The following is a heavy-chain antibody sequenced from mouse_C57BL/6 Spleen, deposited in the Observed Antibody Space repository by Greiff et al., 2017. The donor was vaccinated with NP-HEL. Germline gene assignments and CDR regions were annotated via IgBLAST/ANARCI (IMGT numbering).Heavy chain of an antibody. D-gene: IGHD1-1*01. V-gene: IGHV14-1*01. CDR3: TTTSPSTVYYYGSSYGDY. CDR1: GFNIKDYY. CDR2: IDPEDGDT. J-gene: IGHJ2*01. Sequence: EVQLQQSGAELVRPGASVKLSCTASGFNIKDYYMHWVKQRPEQGLEWIGRIDPEDGDTEYAPKFQGKATMTADTSSNTAYLQLSSLTSEDTAVYYCTTTSPSTVYYYGSSYGDYWGQGTTLTVSS.